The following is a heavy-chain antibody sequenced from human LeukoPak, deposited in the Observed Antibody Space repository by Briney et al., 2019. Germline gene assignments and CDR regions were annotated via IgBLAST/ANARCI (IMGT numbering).Heavy chain of an antibody. J-gene: IGHJ3*02. V-gene: IGHV4-38-2*02. D-gene: IGHD3-22*01. CDR1: GHSINSAYY. Sequence: SETLSLTCTVSGHSINSAYYWGWIRQPPGKGLEWIGCLYHSGSTYSSPSLKIRVTISLDTSKNQFSLRLTSVTAADTAMYYCVTTYSFDSSGYLNAFDIWGQGTMVTVSS. CDR2: LYHSGST. CDR3: VTTYSFDSSGYLNAFDI.